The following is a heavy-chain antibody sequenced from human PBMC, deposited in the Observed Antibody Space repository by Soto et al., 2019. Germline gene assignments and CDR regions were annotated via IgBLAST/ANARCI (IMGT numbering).Heavy chain of an antibody. CDR3: AEFEGETFNKWYVHY. J-gene: IGHJ4*02. CDR2: ITGGVGVT. D-gene: IGHD3-16*01. Sequence: EVQLLESGGGLVQPGGSLRLSCAASGFTFSSYAMTWVRQAPGKGLEWVSVITGGVGVTYYADSVKGRFTISRDNSKNTLYLQMNSLRVEDRAVYHCAEFEGETFNKWYVHYWGQGTLVTVSS. V-gene: IGHV3-23*01. CDR1: GFTFSSYA.